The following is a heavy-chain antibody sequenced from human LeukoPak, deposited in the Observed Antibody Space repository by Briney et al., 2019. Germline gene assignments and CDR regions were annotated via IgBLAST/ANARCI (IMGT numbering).Heavy chain of an antibody. CDR3: ARGVGNYRYYFDS. V-gene: IGHV3-74*03. D-gene: IGHD3-22*01. CDR1: GFTFSGHW. J-gene: IGHJ4*02. Sequence: GGSLRLSCTASGFTFSGHWIHWVRQPPGMGLVWVSRINERGTDSMYAESVKGRFTISRDNAKNSLILQMNSLRAEDTAVYYCARGVGNYRYYFDSWGQGTLVTVSS. CDR2: INERGTDS.